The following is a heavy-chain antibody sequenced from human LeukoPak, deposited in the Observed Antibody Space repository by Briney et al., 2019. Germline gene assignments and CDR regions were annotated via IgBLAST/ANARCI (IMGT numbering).Heavy chain of an antibody. CDR3: ARPPLAMIAPFDY. J-gene: IGHJ4*02. CDR2: FYSSGSS. V-gene: IGHV4-59*01. D-gene: IGHD3-22*01. Sequence: SETLSLTCTVSGGSISGYHWSWSRQPPGRGLEWIGYFYSSGSSNYNPSLTSRVTISGDTSKNQLSFKLSSVTAADTAVYYCARPPLAMIAPFDYWGQGTLVTVSS. CDR1: GGSISGYH.